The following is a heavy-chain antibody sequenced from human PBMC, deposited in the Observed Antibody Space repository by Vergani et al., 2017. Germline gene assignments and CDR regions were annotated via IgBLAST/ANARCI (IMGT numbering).Heavy chain of an antibody. CDR1: GFTFNHYA. D-gene: IGHD5-12*01. Sequence: EVQLLESGGDLVQLGGSLRLPCAASGFTFNHYALNWVRQAPGKGLEWVSGISGSGGSPYYAGSVKGRFTISRDSSKNTLYLQMNSLSSGDTAVYYCAKANPRNSGYDDLYYYHAMDVWGQGTTVTVSS. CDR3: AKANPRNSGYDDLYYYHAMDV. CDR2: ISGSGGSP. V-gene: IGHV3-23*01. J-gene: IGHJ6*02.